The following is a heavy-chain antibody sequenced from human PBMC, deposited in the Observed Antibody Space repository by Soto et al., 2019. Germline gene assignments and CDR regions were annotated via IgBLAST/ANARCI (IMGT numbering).Heavy chain of an antibody. CDR3: AKGRRNGSGSYYNAPFDY. D-gene: IGHD3-10*01. CDR2: ISGSGGST. CDR1: GFTFSSYA. V-gene: IGHV3-23*01. Sequence: EVQLLESGGGLVQPGGSLRLSCAASGFTFSSYAMSWVRQAPGKGLEWVSAISGSGGSTYYADSVKGRFTISRDNSKNTLYLQMNSLRAEDTAVYYCAKGRRNGSGSYYNAPFDYWGQGTLVTVSS. J-gene: IGHJ4*02.